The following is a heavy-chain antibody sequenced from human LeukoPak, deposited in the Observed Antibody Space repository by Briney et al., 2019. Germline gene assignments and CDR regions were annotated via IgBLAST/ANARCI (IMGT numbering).Heavy chain of an antibody. V-gene: IGHV4-39*07. CDR1: GGSISSSTYY. CDR2: IYYSGST. D-gene: IGHD1-7*01. CDR3: ARDHNWNYTPTDAFDI. Sequence: PSETLSLTCTVSGGSISSSTYYWGWIRQPPGKGLEWIGSIYYSGSTYYNPSLKSRVTISVDTSKNQFSLKLSSVTAADTAVYYCARDHNWNYTPTDAFDIWGRGTMVTVSS. J-gene: IGHJ3*02.